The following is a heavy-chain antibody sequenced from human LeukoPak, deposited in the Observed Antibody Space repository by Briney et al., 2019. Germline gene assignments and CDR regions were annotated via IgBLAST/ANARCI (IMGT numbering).Heavy chain of an antibody. D-gene: IGHD3-10*01. Sequence: GGSLRLSCAASGFTFSSYSMNWVRQAPGKGLEWVSAISDRGDKTHYADSVKGRFIISRDNSKNTLSLQMNSLGAGDTAIYYCAKDWSCDHWGQGTLVTVSS. J-gene: IGHJ4*02. CDR2: ISDRGDKT. CDR3: AKDWSCDH. CDR1: GFTFSSYS. V-gene: IGHV3-23*01.